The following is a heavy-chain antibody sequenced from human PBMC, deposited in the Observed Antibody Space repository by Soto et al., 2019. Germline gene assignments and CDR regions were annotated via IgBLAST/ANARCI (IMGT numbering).Heavy chain of an antibody. D-gene: IGHD5-18*01. Sequence: QVQLVESGGGVVQPGRSLRLSCAASGFTFSSYGMHWVRQAPGKGLEWVAVISYDGSNKYYADSVKGRFTISRDNSKNTLYLQMNSLRAEDTAVYYCAKDRDTAMATQGGYYYYGMDVWGQGTTVTVSS. J-gene: IGHJ6*02. CDR1: GFTFSSYG. CDR2: ISYDGSNK. V-gene: IGHV3-30*18. CDR3: AKDRDTAMATQGGYYYYGMDV.